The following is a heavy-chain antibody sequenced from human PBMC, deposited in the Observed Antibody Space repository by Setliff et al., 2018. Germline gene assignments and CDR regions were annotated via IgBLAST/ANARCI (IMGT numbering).Heavy chain of an antibody. CDR3: ARGRGSNNSPEDFDY. CDR1: GASINSGTYY. V-gene: IGHV4-39*07. D-gene: IGHD1-20*01. CDR2: IYHSGST. Sequence: SETLSLTCTVSGASINSGTYYWGWIRQFPGKGLEWIGNIYHSGSTYYNPSLKSRVTISVDTSKDQFSLKVISMTAADTAVYYCARGRGSNNSPEDFDYWGLGTLVTVSS. J-gene: IGHJ4*02.